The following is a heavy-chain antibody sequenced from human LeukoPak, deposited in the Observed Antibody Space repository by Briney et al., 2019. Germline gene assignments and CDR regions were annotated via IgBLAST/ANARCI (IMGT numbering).Heavy chain of an antibody. D-gene: IGHD3-22*01. J-gene: IGHJ2*01. Sequence: SETLSLTCAVYGGSFSGYYWSWIRQPAGTALEWIGRIYTSGSTNYNPSLKSRVTISVDTSKNQFSLKLSSVTAADTAVYYCARDSGGYYDSSGYQDWYFDLWGRGTLVTVSS. CDR2: IYTSGST. V-gene: IGHV4-4*07. CDR1: GGSFSGYY. CDR3: ARDSGGYYDSSGYQDWYFDL.